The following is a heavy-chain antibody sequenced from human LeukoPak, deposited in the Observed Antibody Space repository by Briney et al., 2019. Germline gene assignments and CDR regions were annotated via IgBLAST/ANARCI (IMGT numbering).Heavy chain of an antibody. V-gene: IGHV1-69*13. CDR2: YIPMFGAA. J-gene: IGHJ4*02. CDR1: RGTFRRYA. D-gene: IGHD1-26*01. Sequence: ASVKVSCKASRGTFRRYAISWVRQAPGQGVEWMGGYIPMFGAANYAQNIQNRVTITADASTSTFSMEVSSLRPEDAAVYFCAGASSKRELAFWGQGTLVTVSS. CDR3: AGASSKRELAF.